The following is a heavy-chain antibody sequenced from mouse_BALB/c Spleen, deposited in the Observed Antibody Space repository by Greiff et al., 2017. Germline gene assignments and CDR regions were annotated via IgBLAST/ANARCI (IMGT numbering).Heavy chain of an antibody. CDR3: ARRDYYYGRAY. CDR1: GYTFTNYW. V-gene: IGHV1-63*02. J-gene: IGHJ3*01. D-gene: IGHD1-1*01. CDR2: IYPGGGYT. Sequence: VQLQQSGAELVRPGTSVKISCKASGYTFTNYWLGWVKQRPGHGLEWIGDIYPGGGYTNYNEKFKGKATLTADTSSSTAYMQLSSLTSEDSAVYFCARRDYYYGRAYWGQGTLVTVSA.